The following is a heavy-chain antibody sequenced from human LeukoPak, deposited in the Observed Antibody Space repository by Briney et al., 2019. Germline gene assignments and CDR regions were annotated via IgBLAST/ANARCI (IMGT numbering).Heavy chain of an antibody. D-gene: IGHD3-10*01. J-gene: IGHJ5*02. V-gene: IGHV4-31*03. CDR1: GGSISSGGYY. Sequence: SETLSLTCTVSGGSISSGGYYWSWIRQHPGKGLEWIGYIYYSGSTYYNPSLKSRVTISVDTSKNQFSLELSSVTAADTAVYYCAREIITENWFDPWGQGTLVTVSS. CDR3: AREIITENWFDP. CDR2: IYYSGST.